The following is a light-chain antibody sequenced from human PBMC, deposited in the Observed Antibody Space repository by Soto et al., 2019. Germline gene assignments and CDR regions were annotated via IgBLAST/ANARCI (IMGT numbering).Light chain of an antibody. CDR1: QSISSW. CDR2: DAS. J-gene: IGKJ2*02. V-gene: IGKV1-5*01. CDR3: QQYNSYPWT. Sequence: DIQMTQSPSTLSASVGDRVTITCRASQSISSWLAWYQQKPGKAPKLLIYDASSLESGVPSRFSGSGSGTEFTLTISSLQPDDFGTYYCQQYNSYPWTFGQGTKLEIK.